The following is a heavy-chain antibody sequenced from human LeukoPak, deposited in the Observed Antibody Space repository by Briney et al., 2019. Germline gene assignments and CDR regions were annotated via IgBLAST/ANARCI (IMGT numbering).Heavy chain of an antibody. CDR2: ISGSGGST. CDR3: ARGGLGYDSPAPPFPFDY. CDR1: GFTFSSYA. V-gene: IGHV3-23*01. J-gene: IGHJ4*02. D-gene: IGHD5-12*01. Sequence: QSGGSLRLSCAASGFTFSSYAMSWVRQAPGKGLEWVSAISGSGGSTYYADSVKGRFTISRDNAKNSLYLQMNSLRAEDTAVYYCARGGLGYDSPAPPFPFDYWGQGTLVTVSS.